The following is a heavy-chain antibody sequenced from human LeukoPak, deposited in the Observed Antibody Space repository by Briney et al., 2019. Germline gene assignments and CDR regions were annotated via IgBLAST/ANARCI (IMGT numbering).Heavy chain of an antibody. V-gene: IGHV4-59*11. D-gene: IGHD3-16*01. Sequence: PSETLSLTCTVSGGSISSHYWSWIRQPPGKGLEWIGYIYYSGSTNYNPSLKSRVTISVDTSKNQFSLKLSSVTAADTAVYCCARGGSHAPYDYSLLDYWGQGTLVTVSS. CDR1: GGSISSHY. J-gene: IGHJ4*02. CDR2: IYYSGST. CDR3: ARGGSHAPYDYSLLDY.